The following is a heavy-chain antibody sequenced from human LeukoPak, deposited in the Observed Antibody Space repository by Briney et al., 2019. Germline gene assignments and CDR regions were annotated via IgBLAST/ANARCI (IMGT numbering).Heavy chain of an antibody. V-gene: IGHV3-23*01. CDR2: ISDSGGST. CDR3: AKLTSGSGSYPLDY. Sequence: GGSLGLSCAASGFTFSSYAMTWVRQAPGKGLEWVSTISDSGGSTYYTGSVKGRFTISRDNSKNTLCVQMNSLRAEDTAVYYCAKLTSGSGSYPLDYWGQGTLVTVSS. J-gene: IGHJ4*02. CDR1: GFTFSSYA. D-gene: IGHD3-10*01.